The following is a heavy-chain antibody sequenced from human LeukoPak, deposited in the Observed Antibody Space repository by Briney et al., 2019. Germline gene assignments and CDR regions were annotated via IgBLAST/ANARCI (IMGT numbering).Heavy chain of an antibody. J-gene: IGHJ5*02. CDR1: GYTFTTYT. D-gene: IGHD1-7*01. CDR3: ARAKSITGTTLFFDP. Sequence: ASVKVSCKASGYTFTTYTMHWVRQAPGQRLEWMGWINTGNGNTKYSQKFQGRVTITRDTSASTAYMELSSLRSEDTAVYYCARAKSITGTTLFFDPWGQGTLVTVSS. CDR2: INTGNGNT. V-gene: IGHV1-3*04.